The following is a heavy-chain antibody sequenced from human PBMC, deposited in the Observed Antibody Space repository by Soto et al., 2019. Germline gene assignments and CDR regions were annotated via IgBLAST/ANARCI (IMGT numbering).Heavy chain of an antibody. CDR1: GFTFDDYA. CDR2: ISWNSGSI. V-gene: IGHV3-9*01. Sequence: EVQLVESGGGLVQPGRSLRLSCAASGFTFDDYAMHWVRQAPGKGLEWVSGISWNSGSIGYADSVKGRFTISRDNAKNSLYLQMNSLRAEDTALYYCAKDKVAVAPRTYYFDYWGQGTLVTVSS. J-gene: IGHJ4*02. CDR3: AKDKVAVAPRTYYFDY. D-gene: IGHD6-19*01.